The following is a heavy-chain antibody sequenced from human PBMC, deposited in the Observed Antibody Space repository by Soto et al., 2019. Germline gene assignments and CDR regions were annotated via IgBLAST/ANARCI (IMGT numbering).Heavy chain of an antibody. V-gene: IGHV4-30-2*01. Sequence: SETLSLTCAVSGGSIRSGGYSWIWIRQPPGKGLEWIGYIYHSGSTYYNPSLKSRVTISVDRSKNQFSLKLSSVTAADTAVYYCARDGTSYGNEPFFDYWGQGTLVTVSS. CDR2: IYHSGST. J-gene: IGHJ4*02. D-gene: IGHD4-17*01. CDR3: ARDGTSYGNEPFFDY. CDR1: GGSIRSGGYS.